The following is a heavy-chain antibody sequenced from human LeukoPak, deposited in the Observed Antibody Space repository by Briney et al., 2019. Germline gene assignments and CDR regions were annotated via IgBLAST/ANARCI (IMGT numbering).Heavy chain of an antibody. D-gene: IGHD3-10*01. V-gene: IGHV3-30*02. J-gene: IGHJ1*01. CDR1: GFTFSSDG. Sequence: GGSLRLSCAASGFTFSSDGMHWVRQAPGKGLEWVSFIRYDGSNKYYADSVKGRFTISRDNSKNTMYLQMNRLRAEDTAVYYCAKRVATYYYGSGSYYLLPFQHWGQGTLVTVSS. CDR2: IRYDGSNK. CDR3: AKRVATYYYGSGSYYLLPFQH.